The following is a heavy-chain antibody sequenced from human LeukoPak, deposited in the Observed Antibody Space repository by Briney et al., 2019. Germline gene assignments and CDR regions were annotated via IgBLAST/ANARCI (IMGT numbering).Heavy chain of an antibody. V-gene: IGHV3-30-3*01. Sequence: GGSLRLSCAASKISFSITAMDWVRQAPGKGLEWVAVISYDGSGKYYADSVKGRFTISRDNSKNTLYLQMNNLRVEDTAVYYCARGRGPAELDYWGQGTLVIVSS. J-gene: IGHJ4*02. CDR1: KISFSITA. CDR3: ARGRGPAELDY. CDR2: ISYDGSGK.